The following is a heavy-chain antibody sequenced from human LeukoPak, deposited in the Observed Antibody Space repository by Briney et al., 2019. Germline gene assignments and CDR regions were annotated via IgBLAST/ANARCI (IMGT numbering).Heavy chain of an antibody. J-gene: IGHJ4*02. CDR1: GGSISSGGYS. Sequence: SQTLFLTCAVSGGSISSGGYSWSWIRQPPGKGLEWIGYIYHSGSTYYNPSLKSRVTISVDRSKNQFSLKLSSVTAADTAVYYCARAGRYYDSSGYDYWGQGTLVTVSS. CDR3: ARAGRYYDSSGYDY. V-gene: IGHV4-30-2*01. CDR2: IYHSGST. D-gene: IGHD3-22*01.